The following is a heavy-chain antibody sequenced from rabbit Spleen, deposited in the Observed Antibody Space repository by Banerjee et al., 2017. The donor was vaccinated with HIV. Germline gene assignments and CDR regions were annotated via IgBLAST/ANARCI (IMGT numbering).Heavy chain of an antibody. CDR1: GFSFSASYY. Sequence: QSLEESGGDLVKPGASLTLTCTASGFSFSASYYMCWVRQAPGKGLEWIACIYAGSSGSTYYASWAKGRFTISKTSSTTVTLRMTSLTAADTATYFCARDAGTGDYIDVYFSLWGQGTLVTVS. CDR3: ARDAGTGDYIDVYFSL. CDR2: IYAGSSGST. D-gene: IGHD8-1*01. J-gene: IGHJ4*01. V-gene: IGHV1S40*01.